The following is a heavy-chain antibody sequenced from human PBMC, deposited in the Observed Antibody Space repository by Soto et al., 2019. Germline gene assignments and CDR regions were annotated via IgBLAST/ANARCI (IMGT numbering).Heavy chain of an antibody. V-gene: IGHV3-15*07. CDR1: GFTFSNAW. Sequence: GSLRLSCAASGFTFSNAWINWVRQAPGKGLEWVGRIKSKTDGGTTDFAAPVKGRFAISRDDSKNMVYLQMNSLKTEDTAVYYCASTPYYDFWSGEIGYYYYYYMEVWGKGTTVTVSS. CDR3: ASTPYYDFWSGEIGYYYYYYMEV. D-gene: IGHD3-3*01. J-gene: IGHJ6*03. CDR2: IKSKTDGGTT.